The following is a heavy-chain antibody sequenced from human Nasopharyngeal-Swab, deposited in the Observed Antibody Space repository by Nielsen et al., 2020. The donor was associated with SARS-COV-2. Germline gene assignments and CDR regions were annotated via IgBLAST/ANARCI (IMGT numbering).Heavy chain of an antibody. CDR1: GFTFNDYG. Sequence: GESLKISCAASGFTFNDYGMSWVRQAPGKGLEWVSVISGSGGSTYYADSVKGRFTISRDNSKNTLYLQMNSLRAEDTAVYYCARYDDYYDSSGYAYWGQGTLVTVSS. J-gene: IGHJ4*02. V-gene: IGHV3-23*01. CDR2: ISGSGGST. D-gene: IGHD3-22*01. CDR3: ARYDDYYDSSGYAY.